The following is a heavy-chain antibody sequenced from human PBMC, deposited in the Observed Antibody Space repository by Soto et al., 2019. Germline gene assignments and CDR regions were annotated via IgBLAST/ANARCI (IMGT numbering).Heavy chain of an antibody. CDR2: INAGNGNT. CDR1: GYTFTSYA. J-gene: IGHJ4*02. D-gene: IGHD6-13*01. V-gene: IGHV1-3*01. CDR3: ARGIAAAGTSDY. Sequence: QVQLAQSGAEVKKPGASVKVSCKASGYTFTSYAMHWVRQAPGQRLEWMGWINAGNGNTKYSQKFQGRVTITRDTSASTAYMELSSLRSEDTAVYYCARGIAAAGTSDYWGQGTLVTVSS.